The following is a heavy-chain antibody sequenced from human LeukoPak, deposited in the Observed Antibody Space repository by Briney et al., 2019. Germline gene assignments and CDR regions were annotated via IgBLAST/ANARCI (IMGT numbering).Heavy chain of an antibody. J-gene: IGHJ4*02. V-gene: IGHV3-53*01. Sequence: SGGSLRLSCAASGFIVSNNYMSWVRQAPGKGLEWVSIIYSGDRTYYADSVKGRFTTSRDNSKNTVYLQMNSLTAEDTAVYYCAGGGNLFDYWGQGTLVTVSS. D-gene: IGHD4-23*01. CDR3: AGGGNLFDY. CDR1: GFIVSNNY. CDR2: IYSGDRT.